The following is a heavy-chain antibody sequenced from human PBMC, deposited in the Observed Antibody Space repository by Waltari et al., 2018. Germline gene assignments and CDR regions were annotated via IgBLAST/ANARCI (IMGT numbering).Heavy chain of an antibody. D-gene: IGHD3-3*01. CDR2: IYYSGST. CDR1: GGSISSSSYY. CDR3: ARGETYYDVWSLRGIGWFDP. J-gene: IGHJ5*02. Sequence: QLQLQESGPGLVKPSETLSLTCTVSGGSISSSSYYWGWIRQPPGKGLEWIGSIYYSGSTYYNPSLKSRVTISVDTSKKQWSLKVSAVTAADTAVYYCARGETYYDVWSLRGIGWFDPWGQGTLGTVSS. V-gene: IGHV4-39*07.